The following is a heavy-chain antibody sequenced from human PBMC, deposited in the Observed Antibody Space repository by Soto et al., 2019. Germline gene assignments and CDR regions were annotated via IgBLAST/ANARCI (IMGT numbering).Heavy chain of an antibody. V-gene: IGHV1-18*01. J-gene: IGHJ4*02. CDR1: GYTFTNYG. CDR3: ARDERGLTFSSGYIDY. Sequence: ASVKVSCKASGYTFTNYGISWVRQAPGQGLEWMGWISAYNGNTNYAQKLQGRVTMTTDTSTSTAYMELRSLRSDDTAVYYCARDERGLTFSSGYIDYWGQGTLVTVSS. CDR2: ISAYNGNT. D-gene: IGHD3-3*01.